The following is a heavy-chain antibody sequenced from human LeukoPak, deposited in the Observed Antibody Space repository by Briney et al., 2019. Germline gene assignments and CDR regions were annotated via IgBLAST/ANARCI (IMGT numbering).Heavy chain of an antibody. CDR2: IKSKPDGGTT. CDR3: TTEID. J-gene: IGHJ4*02. D-gene: IGHD2/OR15-2a*01. CDR1: GFTFSSYS. V-gene: IGHV3-15*01. Sequence: GGSLRLSCAASGFTFSSYSMNWVRQAPGKGLEWVGRIKSKPDGGTTDYAAPVKGRFTISRDDSKNTLYLQMSSLKTDDTAVYYCTTEIDWGQGTLVTVSS.